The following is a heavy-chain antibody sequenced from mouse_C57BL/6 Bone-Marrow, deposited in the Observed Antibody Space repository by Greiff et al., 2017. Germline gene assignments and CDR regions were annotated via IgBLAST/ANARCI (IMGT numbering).Heavy chain of an antibody. CDR1: GFNIKDDY. Sequence: VQLKQSGAELVRPGASVKLSCTASGFNIKDDYMHWVKQRPEQGLEWIGWIDPENGDTEYASKFQGKATITADTSYNTAYLQLSSLTSEDTAVYYCTTYGTPFWGQGTTLTVSS. V-gene: IGHV14-4*01. D-gene: IGHD1-1*01. CDR3: TTYGTPF. CDR2: IDPENGDT. J-gene: IGHJ2*01.